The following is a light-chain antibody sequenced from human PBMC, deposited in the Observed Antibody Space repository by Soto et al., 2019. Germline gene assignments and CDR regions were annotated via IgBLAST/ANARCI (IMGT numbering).Light chain of an antibody. J-gene: IGKJ5*01. V-gene: IGKV1-39*01. CDR1: ESISRH. CDR2: AAS. CDR3: QQTYSTLSIT. Sequence: DIQMTQSPSSLSASVGDRVTITCRASESISRHLNWYQQTPGKAPKILIYAASSLQNGVPSRFRGSGSGTDFTLTITNLQPEDFATYYCQQTYSTLSITFGQGTRLDI.